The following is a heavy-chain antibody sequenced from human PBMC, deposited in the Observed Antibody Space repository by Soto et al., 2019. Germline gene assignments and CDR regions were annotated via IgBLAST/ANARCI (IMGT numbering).Heavy chain of an antibody. Sequence: WASVKVSCKASGYIFTNNDVSWVRQATGQGLEWMGWMNPGSGDTGYAQKFQGRVTMTRDISIATAYMELSSLRSDDTAIYYCARMATFGSLNWFDPWGQGTLLTVSS. CDR3: ARMATFGSLNWFDP. D-gene: IGHD3-16*01. CDR2: MNPGSGDT. J-gene: IGHJ5*02. CDR1: GYIFTNND. V-gene: IGHV1-8*01.